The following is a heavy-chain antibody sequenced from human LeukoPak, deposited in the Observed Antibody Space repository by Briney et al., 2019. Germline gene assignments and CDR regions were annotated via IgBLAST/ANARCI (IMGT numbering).Heavy chain of an antibody. D-gene: IGHD6-19*01. CDR3: AKDGIAVAGWIAG. CDR2: ISWNSGSI. Sequence: GGSLRLSCAASGFTFDDYAMHWVRQAPGKGLEWVSGISWNSGSIGYADSVKGRFIISRDNAKNSLYLQMNSLRAEDTALYYCAKDGIAVAGWIAGWGQGTLVTVSS. V-gene: IGHV3-9*01. CDR1: GFTFDDYA. J-gene: IGHJ4*02.